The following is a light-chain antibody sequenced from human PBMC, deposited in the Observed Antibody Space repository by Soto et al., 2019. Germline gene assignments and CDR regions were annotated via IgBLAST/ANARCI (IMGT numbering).Light chain of an antibody. V-gene: IGKV1-39*01. CDR3: QRSDSTPLT. CDR2: AAS. Sequence: DIQMTQSPSSLSASVGDRVTITCRASQSISRYLNWYQQEPGKAPKLLIYAASSLQSGVPSRFSGSGSGTDFTLTISSLKPEDFATYCCQRSDSTPLTFGGGTKVEIK. J-gene: IGKJ4*01. CDR1: QSISRY.